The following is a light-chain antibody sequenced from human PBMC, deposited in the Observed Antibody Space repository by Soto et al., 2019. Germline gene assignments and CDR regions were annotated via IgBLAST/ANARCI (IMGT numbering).Light chain of an antibody. CDR3: SSYAGTYVV. V-gene: IGLV2-14*01. CDR1: SSDVGGYDF. CDR2: EVR. J-gene: IGLJ2*01. Sequence: QSALTQPASVSGSPGQSITISCTGTSSDVGGYDFVSWYQHHPGKAPKLIIYEVRTRPSGVSDRFSGSKSGNTASLTISGLQAEDEADYYCSSYAGTYVVFGGGTKLTVL.